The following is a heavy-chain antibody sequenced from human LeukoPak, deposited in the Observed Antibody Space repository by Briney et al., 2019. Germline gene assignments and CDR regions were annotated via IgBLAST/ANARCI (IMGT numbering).Heavy chain of an antibody. CDR1: GFTFSSYW. Sequence: PGGSLRLSCAASGFTFSSYWMSWVRQAPGKGLEWVANIKQDGSEEYYVDSVKGRFTISRDNAKNSLYLQMNSLRAEDTAVYYCASRMTTVRYYYYYGMDVWGQGTTVTVSS. CDR3: ASRMTTVRYYYYYGMDV. J-gene: IGHJ6*02. D-gene: IGHD4-11*01. V-gene: IGHV3-7*01. CDR2: IKQDGSEE.